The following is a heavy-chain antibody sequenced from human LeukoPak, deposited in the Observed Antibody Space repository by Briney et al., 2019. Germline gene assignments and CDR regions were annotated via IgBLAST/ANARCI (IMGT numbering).Heavy chain of an antibody. V-gene: IGHV1-69*04. D-gene: IGHD1-26*01. CDR1: GGTFNRYG. CDR3: ARDSSGSSPNFDY. J-gene: IGHJ4*02. CDR2: IIPVLNIT. Sequence: ASVKVSCKASGGTFNRYGITWVRQAPGQGLEWVGRIIPVLNITNYAQKFQGRVTITADKSTSTAYTELSSLRSEDTAVYYCARDSSGSSPNFDYWGQGTLVTVSS.